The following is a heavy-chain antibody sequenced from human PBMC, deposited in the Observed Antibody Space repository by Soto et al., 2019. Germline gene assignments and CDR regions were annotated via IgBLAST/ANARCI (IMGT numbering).Heavy chain of an antibody. D-gene: IGHD3-10*01. Sequence: PGGSLRLSCAASGFTFSSYGMHWVRQAPGKGLEWVAVISYDGSNKYYADSVKGRFTISRDNSKNTLYLQMNSLRAEDTAVYYCAKGLHSSGFDYWGQGTLVTVSS. J-gene: IGHJ4*02. V-gene: IGHV3-30*18. CDR3: AKGLHSSGFDY. CDR1: GFTFSSYG. CDR2: ISYDGSNK.